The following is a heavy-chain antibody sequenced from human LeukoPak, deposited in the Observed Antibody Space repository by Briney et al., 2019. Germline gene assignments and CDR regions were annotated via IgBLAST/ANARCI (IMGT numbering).Heavy chain of an antibody. D-gene: IGHD1-26*01. CDR1: GYTLTNYD. CDR3: ARDRQGGGSYYFGFDY. V-gene: IGHV1-69*13. Sequence: SVKVSCKTSGYTLTNYDINWVRQATGQGLEWMGWIIPIFGTANYAQKFQGRVTITADESTSTAYMELSSLRSEDTAVYYCARDRQGGGSYYFGFDYWGQGTLVTVSS. CDR2: IIPIFGTA. J-gene: IGHJ4*02.